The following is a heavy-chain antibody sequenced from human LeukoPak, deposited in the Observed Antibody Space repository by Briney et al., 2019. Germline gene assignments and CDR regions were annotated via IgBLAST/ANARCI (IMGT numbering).Heavy chain of an antibody. V-gene: IGHV1-69*06. CDR1: GGTFSSYA. CDR2: IIPIFGTA. CDR3: ARAVVPAAISYYFDY. D-gene: IGHD2-2*01. Sequence: SLKVSCTASGGTFSSYAISWVRQAPGKGLEWVAGIIPIFGTANYAQKFKGRVTITADKSKSTPYLELNSLRSEDTAVYYCARAVVPAAISYYFDYWGQGTLVTVSS. J-gene: IGHJ4*02.